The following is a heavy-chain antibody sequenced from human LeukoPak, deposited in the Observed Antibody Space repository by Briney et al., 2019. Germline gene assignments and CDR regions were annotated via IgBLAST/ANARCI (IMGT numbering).Heavy chain of an antibody. CDR2: IYTSGST. Sequence: SETLSLTCTVSGGSISSYYWSWIRQPPGKGLEWIGYIYTSGSTNYNPSLKSRVTISVDTSKNQFSLKLNSVTAADTAVYYCARVLWQEVGYWGQGALVTVSS. CDR3: ARVLWQEVGY. J-gene: IGHJ4*02. CDR1: GGSISSYY. V-gene: IGHV4-4*09. D-gene: IGHD2-21*01.